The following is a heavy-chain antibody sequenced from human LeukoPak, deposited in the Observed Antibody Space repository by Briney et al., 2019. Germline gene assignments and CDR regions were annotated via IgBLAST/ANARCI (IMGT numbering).Heavy chain of an antibody. Sequence: GASVKVSCKASGYIFTDYYTHWVRQSHAQGLEWMGRINPKSGGTDDAQDFQGRVTMTRDSSINTVHLYLSSLTSDDTAVYYCARDPASTPHWELDYWGQGSPVTVSP. J-gene: IGHJ4*02. CDR3: ARDPASTPHWELDY. CDR1: GYIFTDYY. D-gene: IGHD7-27*01. V-gene: IGHV1-2*06. CDR2: INPKSGGT.